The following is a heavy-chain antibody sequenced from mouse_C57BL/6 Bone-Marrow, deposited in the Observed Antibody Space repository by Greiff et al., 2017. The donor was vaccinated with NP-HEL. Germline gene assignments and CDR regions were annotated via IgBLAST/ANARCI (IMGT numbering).Heavy chain of an antibody. D-gene: IGHD1-1*01. CDR2: FHPYNDDT. CDR3: ARRSNFDYAMDY. J-gene: IGHJ4*01. V-gene: IGHV1-47*01. Sequence: QVQLKESGAELVKPGASVKMSCKASGYTFTTYPIEWMKQSPGKCLEWIGNFHPYNDDTKYNEKFKGKATLTVEKSSSTVYLDLSRLTSDDSAVYYWARRSNFDYAMDYWGQGTSVTVSS. CDR1: GYTFTTYP.